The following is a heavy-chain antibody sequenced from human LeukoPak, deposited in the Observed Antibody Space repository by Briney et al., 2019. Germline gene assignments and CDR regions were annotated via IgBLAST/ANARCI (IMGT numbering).Heavy chain of an antibody. D-gene: IGHD4-17*01. J-gene: IGHJ4*02. V-gene: IGHV4-34*01. CDR2: INHSGST. Sequence: SETLSLTCAVYGGSFSGYYWSWIRQPPGKGLEWIGEINHSGSTNYDPSLKSRVTISVDTSKNLFSLKLSSVTAADTAVYYCASLTVTTLRIDYWGQGTLVTVSS. CDR3: ASLTVTTLRIDY. CDR1: GGSFSGYY.